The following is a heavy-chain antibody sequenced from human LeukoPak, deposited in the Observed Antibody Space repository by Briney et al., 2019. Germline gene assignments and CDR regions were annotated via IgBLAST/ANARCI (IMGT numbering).Heavy chain of an antibody. CDR2: INPSSGNT. CDR3: AGGPPEHPQGY. J-gene: IGHJ4*02. D-gene: IGHD1-14*01. V-gene: IGHV1-8*01. CDR1: GYTFTSYD. Sequence: ASVKVSCKASGYTFTSYDINWVRQATGQGLEWMGWINPSSGNTGFAQKFQGRVTMTRNTSISTAYMELSSLTSEDTAVYYCAGGPPEHPQGYWGQGTLVTVSS.